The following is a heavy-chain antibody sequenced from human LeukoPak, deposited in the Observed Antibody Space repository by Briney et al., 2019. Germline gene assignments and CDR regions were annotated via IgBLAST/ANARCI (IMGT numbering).Heavy chain of an antibody. J-gene: IGHJ4*02. CDR3: AKGHTYGLGESYLDF. Sequence: PGRSLRLSCEASGYTFDDYAMHWVRQAPGKGLEWVSAISWNSGSIGYADSVKGRFTISRDNGKNSPYLQMNSLRTEDTALYYCAKGHTYGLGESYLDFWGQGTLVSVSS. V-gene: IGHV3-9*01. CDR2: ISWNSGSI. D-gene: IGHD5-18*01. CDR1: GYTFDDYA.